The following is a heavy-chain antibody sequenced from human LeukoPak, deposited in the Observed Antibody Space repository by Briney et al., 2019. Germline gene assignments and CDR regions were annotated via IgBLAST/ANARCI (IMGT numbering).Heavy chain of an antibody. Sequence: AGGSLRLSCAASGFTFSSYAMSWVRQARGKGVEWVSAISGSGGSTYYADSVKGRFTISRDNSKNTLYLQMNSLRAEDRAVYYCAKDLRGLSPLYYYYMDVWGKGTTVTVSS. V-gene: IGHV3-23*01. CDR3: AKDLRGLSPLYYYYMDV. CDR2: ISGSGGST. J-gene: IGHJ6*03. D-gene: IGHD3-16*02. CDR1: GFTFSSYA.